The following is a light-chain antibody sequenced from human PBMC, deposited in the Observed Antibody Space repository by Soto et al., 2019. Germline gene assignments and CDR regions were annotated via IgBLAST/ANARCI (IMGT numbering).Light chain of an antibody. Sequence: IVMTQSPAPRALSPGDTAPLSFTASQRLGGNLAWYQQQPGQAPSLLLFRADSSATGVPASFSASGSGTEVTLPISGLQSEDFAVYYCQQYNNWPPWTFGPGTQVDIK. CDR1: QRLGGN. CDR3: QQYNNWPPWT. J-gene: IGKJ1*01. CDR2: RAD. V-gene: IGKV3-15*01.